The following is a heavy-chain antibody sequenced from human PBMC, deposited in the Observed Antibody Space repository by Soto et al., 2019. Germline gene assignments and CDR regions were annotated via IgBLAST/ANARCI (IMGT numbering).Heavy chain of an antibody. D-gene: IGHD7-27*01. J-gene: IGHJ6*02. CDR1: GVSTSRGDYY. Sequence: QVQLQESGPRVVRPSQTLSLTCAVSGVSTSRGDYYWSWIRQSPGKGLEWIGYIHDSGSTFYTPSLKPRLSISLDTSKNQLSLTLNSVTAADTAVYHCARERKLGGFRGGRRTYYYVMDVWGQGTTVTVSS. V-gene: IGHV4-30-4*08. CDR2: IHDSGST. CDR3: ARERKLGGFRGGRRTYYYVMDV.